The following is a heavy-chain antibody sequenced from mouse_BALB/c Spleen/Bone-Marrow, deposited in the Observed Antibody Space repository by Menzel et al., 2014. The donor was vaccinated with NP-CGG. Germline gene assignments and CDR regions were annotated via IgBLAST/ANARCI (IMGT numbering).Heavy chain of an antibody. CDR2: IYPSDSYT. D-gene: IGHD1-1*01. CDR1: GYTFTSYW. CDR3: TRYGNSHYYAMDY. J-gene: IGHJ4*01. Sequence: QVQLQQPGAELVRPGASVMLSCRASGYTFTSYWINWVKQRPGQGLEWIGNIYPSDSYTNYNQRFKDKATLTVDKSSSTAYMQLSSPTSEDSAVYYCTRYGNSHYYAMDYWGQGTSVTVSS. V-gene: IGHV1-69*02.